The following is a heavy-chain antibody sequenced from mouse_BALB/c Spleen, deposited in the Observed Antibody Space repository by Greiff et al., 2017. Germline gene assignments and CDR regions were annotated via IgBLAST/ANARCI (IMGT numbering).Heavy chain of an antibody. CDR3: ASSSSFSYWYFDV. J-gene: IGHJ1*01. D-gene: IGHD1-1*01. V-gene: IGHV1-7*01. Sequence: QVQLKQSGAELAKPGASVKMSCKASGYTFTSYWMHWVKQRPGQGLEWIGYINPSTGYTEYNQKFKDKATLTADKSSSTAYMQLSSLTSEDSAVYYCASSSSFSYWYFDVWGAGTTVTVSS. CDR2: INPSTGYT. CDR1: GYTFTSYW.